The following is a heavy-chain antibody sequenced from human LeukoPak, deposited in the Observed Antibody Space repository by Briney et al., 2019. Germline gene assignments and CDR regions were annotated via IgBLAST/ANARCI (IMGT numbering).Heavy chain of an antibody. Sequence: PSETLSLTCTVSGYSISSGNYWGWIRQPPGKGLEWIGSIYHSGSTYYNPSLKSRVTISVDTSKNQFSLKLSSVTAADTAVYYCARAVAGHPYYFDYWGQGTLVTVSS. CDR2: IYHSGST. V-gene: IGHV4-38-2*02. J-gene: IGHJ4*02. D-gene: IGHD6-19*01. CDR1: GYSISSGNY. CDR3: ARAVAGHPYYFDY.